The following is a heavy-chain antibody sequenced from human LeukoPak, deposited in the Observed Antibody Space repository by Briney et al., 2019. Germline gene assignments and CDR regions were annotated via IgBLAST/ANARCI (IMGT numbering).Heavy chain of an antibody. CDR2: INAGSGDR. D-gene: IGHD3-10*01. CDR3: ARDQSLGSYPDY. J-gene: IGHJ4*02. V-gene: IGHV1-3*01. CDR1: GYTCTTSA. Sequence: ASVKVSCKASGYTCTTSAMHWVRQAPGQSLEGMGWINAGSGDRKYSQKFQGRVTFTRDTSASTAYMALSSLRFEDTAVYFCARDQSLGSYPDYWGQGTLVTVSS.